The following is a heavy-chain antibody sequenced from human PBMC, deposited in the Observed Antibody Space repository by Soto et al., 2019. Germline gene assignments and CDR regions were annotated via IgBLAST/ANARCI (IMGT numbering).Heavy chain of an antibody. D-gene: IGHD5-12*01. J-gene: IGHJ6*02. CDR3: ARDLGGYSGYDLAYYYYGMDV. V-gene: IGHV4-59*01. CDR1: GGSISSYY. Sequence: SETLSLTCTVSGGSISSYYWSWIRQPPGKGLEWIGYIYYSGSTNYNPSLKSRVTISVGTSKNQFSLKLSSVTAADTAVYYCARDLGGYSGYDLAYYYYGMDVWGQGTTVTVSS. CDR2: IYYSGST.